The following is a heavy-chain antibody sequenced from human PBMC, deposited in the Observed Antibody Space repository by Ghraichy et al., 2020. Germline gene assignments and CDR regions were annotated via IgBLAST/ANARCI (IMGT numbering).Heavy chain of an antibody. D-gene: IGHD6-13*01. Sequence: GGSLRLSCAASGFTFSLYGMSWVRQAPGKGLEWVSSISSDSSYIYYGVSVKGRFTISRDNAKNSLSLQMNSLRAEDTAVYYCATTKQLLAWSWGQGTLVTVSS. CDR2: ISSDSSYI. V-gene: IGHV3-21*01. J-gene: IGHJ4*02. CDR1: GFTFSLYG. CDR3: ATTKQLLAWS.